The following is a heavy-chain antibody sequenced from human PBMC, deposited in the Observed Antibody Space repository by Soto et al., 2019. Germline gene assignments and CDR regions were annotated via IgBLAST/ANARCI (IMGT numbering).Heavy chain of an antibody. CDR3: ASEASKERWLQLQVDY. V-gene: IGHV4-39*07. CDR1: GGSISSSSYY. D-gene: IGHD5-12*01. Sequence: QLQLQESGPGLVKPSETLSLTCTVSGGSISSSSYYWGWIRQPPGKGLEWIGSIYYSGSTYYNPSLKSRVTISVDSSKNQFSLKLSSVTAADTAVYYCASEASKERWLQLQVDYWGQGTLVTVSS. J-gene: IGHJ4*02. CDR2: IYYSGST.